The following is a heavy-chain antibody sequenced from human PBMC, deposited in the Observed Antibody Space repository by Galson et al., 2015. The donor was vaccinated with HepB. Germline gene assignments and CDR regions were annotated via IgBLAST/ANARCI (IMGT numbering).Heavy chain of an antibody. V-gene: IGHV3-73*01. CDR1: GFGFSDSA. J-gene: IGHJ4*02. CDR2: IRGKSNNYAT. CDR3: TRQGEAGLFDY. Sequence: SLRLSCAASGFGFSDSAIHWVRQASGKGLEWVGRIRGKSNNYATEYSASVKGRFTISRDDSKNTAFLQMNSLKTDDTAIYQCTRQGEAGLFDYWGQGTLVTVSS. D-gene: IGHD6-13*01.